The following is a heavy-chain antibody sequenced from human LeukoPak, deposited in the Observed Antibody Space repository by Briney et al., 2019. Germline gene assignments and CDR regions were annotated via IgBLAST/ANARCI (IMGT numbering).Heavy chain of an antibody. CDR2: IYYSGST. CDR1: GGSISSSSYY. Sequence: SETLSLTCTVSGGSISSSSYYWGWIRQPPGKGLEWIGYIYYSGSTYYNPSLKSRVTISVDTSKNQFSLKLSSVTAADTAVYYCARAGITIFGVVIKSFDYYGMDVWGQGTTVTVSS. J-gene: IGHJ6*02. V-gene: IGHV4-30-4*08. CDR3: ARAGITIFGVVIKSFDYYGMDV. D-gene: IGHD3-3*01.